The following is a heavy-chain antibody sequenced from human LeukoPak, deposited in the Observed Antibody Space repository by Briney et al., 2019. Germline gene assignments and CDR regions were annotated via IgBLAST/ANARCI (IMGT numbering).Heavy chain of an antibody. D-gene: IGHD3-22*01. V-gene: IGHV1-18*01. CDR2: ISAYNGNT. CDR1: GYTFTSYG. J-gene: IGHJ4*02. CDR3: ARDLRWDYYDSSVFDY. Sequence: ASVKVSCKASGYTFTSYGISWVRQAPGQGLEWMGWISAYNGNTNYAQKLQSRVTMTTDTSTSTAYMELRSLRSDDTAVYYCARDLRWDYYDSSVFDYWGQGTLVTVSS.